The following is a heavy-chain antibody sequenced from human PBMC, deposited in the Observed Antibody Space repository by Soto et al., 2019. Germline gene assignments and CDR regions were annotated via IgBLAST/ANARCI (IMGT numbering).Heavy chain of an antibody. D-gene: IGHD5-12*01. J-gene: IGHJ4*01. CDR1: GGSISPYY. V-gene: IGHV4-59*01. Sequence: SETLSLTCSVSGGSISPYYWSWIRQSPGKGLEWIGHIYYSGSTSYNPSLKSRVTILVDTPKKQFSLRLTSVTAADTAVYFCARMTYGYNALYYFDFWGLGTLVTVSS. CDR3: ARMTYGYNALYYFDF. CDR2: IYYSGST.